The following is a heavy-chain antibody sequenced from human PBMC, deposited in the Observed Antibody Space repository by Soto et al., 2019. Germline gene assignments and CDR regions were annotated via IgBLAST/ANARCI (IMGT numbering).Heavy chain of an antibody. CDR1: GFTFSSYA. CDR3: AKDLSGGKKNGVCCYFDY. J-gene: IGHJ4*02. CDR2: ISGSGGST. D-gene: IGHD2-8*01. V-gene: IGHV3-23*01. Sequence: PGGSLRLSCAASGFTFSSYAMSWVRQAPGKGLEWVSAISGSGGSTYYADSVKGRFTISRDNSKNTLYLQMNSLRAEDTAVYYCAKDLSGGKKNGVCCYFDYWGQGTLVTVSS.